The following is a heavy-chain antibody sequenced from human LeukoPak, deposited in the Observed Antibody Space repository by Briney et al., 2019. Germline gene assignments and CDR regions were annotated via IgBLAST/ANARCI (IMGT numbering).Heavy chain of an antibody. Sequence: GRSLRLSCAASRFSFRSYDMHWVRQASGKGLEWVAVISYDGSNTYYTDSVKGRFTISRDNSKNTLYLQMNSLRPEDTAVYYCAKDGQLGGSSWFTLYFDYWGQGTLVTVSS. J-gene: IGHJ4*02. CDR2: ISYDGSNT. V-gene: IGHV3-30*18. CDR3: AKDGQLGGSSWFTLYFDY. CDR1: RFSFRSYD. D-gene: IGHD6-13*01.